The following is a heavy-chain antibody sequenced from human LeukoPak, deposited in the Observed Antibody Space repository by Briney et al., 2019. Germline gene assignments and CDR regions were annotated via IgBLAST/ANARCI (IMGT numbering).Heavy chain of an antibody. CDR3: ARDGGPTAAGTF. CDR2: IYYSGST. D-gene: IGHD6-13*01. Sequence: SETLSLTCTVSGGSISSSSYYWGWIRQPPGKGLERIGSIYYSGSTYYNPSLKSRVTISVDTSKNQFSLKLSSVTAADTAVYYCARDGGPTAAGTFWGQGTLVTVSS. J-gene: IGHJ4*02. V-gene: IGHV4-39*07. CDR1: GGSISSSSYY.